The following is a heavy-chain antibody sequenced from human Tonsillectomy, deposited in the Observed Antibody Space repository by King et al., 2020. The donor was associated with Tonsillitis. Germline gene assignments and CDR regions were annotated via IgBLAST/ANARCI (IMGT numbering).Heavy chain of an antibody. D-gene: IGHD3-16*01. Sequence: VQLVQSGAEVKKPGESLKISCKGSGYSFTTYWIAWVRQMPGKGLEWMGIIYPSDADTKYSPSFQGQVTISADNSISTAYLQWSSLKASDTAMYYCARARDAQRLFPPFAYWGQGTLPSVPS. V-gene: IGHV5-51*01. CDR2: IYPSDADT. CDR3: ARARDAQRLFPPFAY. J-gene: IGHJ4*02. CDR1: GYSFTTYW.